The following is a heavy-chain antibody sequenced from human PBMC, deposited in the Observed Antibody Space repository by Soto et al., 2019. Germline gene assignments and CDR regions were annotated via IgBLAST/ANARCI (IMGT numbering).Heavy chain of an antibody. CDR1: GGSINSGDYY. Sequence: QVQLQESGPGLVKPSQTLSLTCTVSGGSINSGDYYWSWIRQHPGKGLEWIGYVYYSGSTYYNPSLQSRVTLSVDPSNNQFSVKLTSVTAADTSVYYCAREAVAYYDSGSYNWFDPWGQGTLVTVSS. D-gene: IGHD3-10*01. CDR3: AREAVAYYDSGSYNWFDP. J-gene: IGHJ5*02. CDR2: VYYSGST. V-gene: IGHV4-31*03.